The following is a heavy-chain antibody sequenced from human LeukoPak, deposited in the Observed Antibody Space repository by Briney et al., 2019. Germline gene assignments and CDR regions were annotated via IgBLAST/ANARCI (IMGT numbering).Heavy chain of an antibody. V-gene: IGHV4-59*01. CDR1: GGSISTYY. J-gene: IGHJ4*02. CDR3: ARGGGYASPIGY. CDR2: IYHSGST. D-gene: IGHD5-12*01. Sequence: KSSETLSLTCTLSGGSISTYYWSWMRQPPGKGLEWIGYIYHSGSTNYNPSLKSRVTISVDTSKNQFSLKLSSVTAADTAVYYCARGGGYASPIGYWGQGALVTVSS.